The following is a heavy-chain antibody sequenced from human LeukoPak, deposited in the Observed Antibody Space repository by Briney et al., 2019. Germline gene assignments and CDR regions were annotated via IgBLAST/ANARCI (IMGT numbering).Heavy chain of an antibody. Sequence: ASVTVSCKASGYTFTSYGISWVRQAPGQGLEWMGWISAYNGNTNYAQKLQGRVTMIRDTSTSTVYMELSSLRSEDTAVYYCARGATIFGDNWFDPWGQGTLVTVSS. CDR2: ISAYNGNT. V-gene: IGHV1-18*01. J-gene: IGHJ5*02. D-gene: IGHD3-3*01. CDR3: ARGATIFGDNWFDP. CDR1: GYTFTSYG.